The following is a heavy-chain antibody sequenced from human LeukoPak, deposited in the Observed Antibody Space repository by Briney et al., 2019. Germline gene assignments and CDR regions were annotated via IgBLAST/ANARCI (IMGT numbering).Heavy chain of an antibody. J-gene: IGHJ1*01. CDR1: GFTFSRYW. D-gene: IGHD3-22*01. CDR2: IKSDGKT. Sequence: PGGSLRLSCEASGFTFSRYWMHWVRQAPGEGLVWVSRIKSDGKTNYADSVKGRFTISRDNAKNTVSLQMDGLRAEDTGVYYCARAPSEVGGYYPEYFRHWGQGTLVTVSS. V-gene: IGHV3-74*01. CDR3: ARAPSEVGGYYPEYFRH.